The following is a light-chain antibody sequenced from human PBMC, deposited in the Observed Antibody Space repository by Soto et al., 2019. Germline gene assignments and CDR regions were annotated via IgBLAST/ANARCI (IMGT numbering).Light chain of an antibody. V-gene: IGKV3-11*01. CDR2: DSF. J-gene: IGKJ4*01. Sequence: EIVLTQSPATLSLSPGERATLSCRASQSINNYLIWYQQKPGQAPRLLVYDSFNRATGIPARFSGSGSGTDFTLTISSLDPEDFAGYYCQQRAQWPITFGGGTKVEIK. CDR3: QQRAQWPIT. CDR1: QSINNY.